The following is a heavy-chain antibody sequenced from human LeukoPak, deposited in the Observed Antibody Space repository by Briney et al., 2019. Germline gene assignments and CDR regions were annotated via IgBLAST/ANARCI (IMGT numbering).Heavy chain of an antibody. CDR1: GGSFSGYY. CDR2: INHSGST. J-gene: IGHJ5*02. Sequence: SETLSLTCAVYGGSFSGYYWSWIRQPPGKGLEWIGEINHSGSTNYNPSLKSRVTISVDTFKNQFSLKLSSVTAADTAVYYCARGGGSGSYCWFDPWGQGTLVTVSS. CDR3: ARGGGSGSYCWFDP. V-gene: IGHV4-34*01. D-gene: IGHD1-26*01.